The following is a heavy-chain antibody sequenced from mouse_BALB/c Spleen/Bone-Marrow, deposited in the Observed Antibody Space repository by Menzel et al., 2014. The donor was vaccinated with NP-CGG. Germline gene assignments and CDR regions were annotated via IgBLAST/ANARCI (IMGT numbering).Heavy chain of an antibody. CDR3: AFGNYDFDY. V-gene: IGHV1-80*01. J-gene: IGHJ2*01. Sequence: VKLMESGAELVRPGSSVKISCKASGYAFSSYWMNWVKQRPGQGLEWIGQIYPGDGDTNYSGKFKGKATLTAGESSCTAYMQLSSLTSEDSAVYFCAFGNYDFDYWGQGTTLTVSS. D-gene: IGHD2-1*01. CDR2: IYPGDGDT. CDR1: GYAFSSYW.